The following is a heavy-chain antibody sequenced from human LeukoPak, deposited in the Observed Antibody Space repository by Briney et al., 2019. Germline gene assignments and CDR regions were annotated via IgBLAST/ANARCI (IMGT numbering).Heavy chain of an antibody. V-gene: IGHV3-23*01. CDR3: EGTYYYDSSDDY. CDR2: ISGSGTST. Sequence: PGGTLRLSCAPSGFTFRSYAMSWVCQAPEKGLEWVLAISGSGTSTYYADSVKGRFTISRDNSKNTLYLQMNSLRAEDTAVYYCEGTYYYDSSDDYWGQGTLVTVSS. J-gene: IGHJ4*02. D-gene: IGHD3-22*01. CDR1: GFTFRSYA.